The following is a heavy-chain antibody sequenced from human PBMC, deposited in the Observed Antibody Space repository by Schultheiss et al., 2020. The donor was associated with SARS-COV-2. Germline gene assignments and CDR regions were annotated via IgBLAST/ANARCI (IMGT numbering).Heavy chain of an antibody. J-gene: IGHJ4*02. CDR1: EFTFSSYA. CDR3: TRDVDWLFFDY. CDR2: ISYDGSNK. Sequence: GGSLRLSSAASEFTFSSYAMHWVRQAPGKGLEWVAVISYDGSNKYYADSVKGRFTISRDNSRNTLYLQMNSLRVEDTAMYFCTRDVDWLFFDYWGQGALVTVSS. V-gene: IGHV3-30*04. D-gene: IGHD3-9*01.